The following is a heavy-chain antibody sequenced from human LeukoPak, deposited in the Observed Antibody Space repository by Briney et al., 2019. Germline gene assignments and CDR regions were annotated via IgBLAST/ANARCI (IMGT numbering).Heavy chain of an antibody. CDR2: INHSGST. CDR1: GGSLSGYY. V-gene: IGHV4-34*01. D-gene: IGHD3-10*01. Sequence: SETLSLTCAVYGGSLSGYYWSCIGQPPGKGLEWSGEINHSGSTNYNPSLKSRVTISVDTSKNQFSLKLSSVTAADTAVYYCARGRRSGSYYARLYYYYGMDVWGNGSTVTVSS. CDR3: ARGRRSGSYYARLYYYYGMDV. J-gene: IGHJ6*04.